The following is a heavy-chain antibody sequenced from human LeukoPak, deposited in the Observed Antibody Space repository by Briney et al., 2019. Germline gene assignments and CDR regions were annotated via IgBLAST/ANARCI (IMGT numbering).Heavy chain of an antibody. V-gene: IGHV3-11*04. CDR1: GFTFSDYY. CDR3: ARFETVAAKPFEY. CDR2: ISFSDNTI. Sequence: GGSLRLSCAASGFTFSDYYMSWIRQAPGKGLEWISYISFSDNTIYYADSVKGRFTISRDNAKNSLYLQMNSLRAEDTALYYCARFETVAAKPFEYWGQGTLVTVSS. D-gene: IGHD6-19*01. J-gene: IGHJ4*02.